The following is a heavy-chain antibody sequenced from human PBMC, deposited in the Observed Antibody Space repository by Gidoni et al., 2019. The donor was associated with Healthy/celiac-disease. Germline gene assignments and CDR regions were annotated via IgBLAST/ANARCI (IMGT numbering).Heavy chain of an antibody. Sequence: LQLQESGQGRVKPSETLSLTCTVSAGSIGSSSYYWGWSRQPPGKGLEWIGSIYYSGSTYYNPSVKSRVTISVDTSKNQFSLKLSSVTAADTAVYYCARVASGKGWYWDFDYWGQGTLVTVSS. CDR3: ARVASGKGWYWDFDY. J-gene: IGHJ4*02. CDR1: AGSIGSSSYY. CDR2: IYYSGST. V-gene: IGHV4-39*01. D-gene: IGHD6-19*01.